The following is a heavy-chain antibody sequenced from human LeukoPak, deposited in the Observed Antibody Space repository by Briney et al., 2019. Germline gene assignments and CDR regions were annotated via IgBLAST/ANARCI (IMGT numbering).Heavy chain of an antibody. D-gene: IGHD5-24*01. CDR3: AGRDGYKIPPDDAFDI. CDR1: GFIFSNYW. V-gene: IGHV4-59*01. Sequence: GSLRLSCAASGFIFSNYWMSWIRQPPGKGLEWIGYIYYSGSTNYNPSLKSRVTISVDTSKNQFSLKLSSVTAADTAVYYCAGRDGYKIPPDDAFDIWGQGTMVTVSS. J-gene: IGHJ3*02. CDR2: IYYSGST.